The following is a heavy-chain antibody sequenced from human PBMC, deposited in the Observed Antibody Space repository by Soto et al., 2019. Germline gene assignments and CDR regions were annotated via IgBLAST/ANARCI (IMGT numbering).Heavy chain of an antibody. CDR1: GFTFSSYA. D-gene: IGHD6-13*01. CDR2: ISYDGSNK. J-gene: IGHJ4*02. CDR3: ARSPRSWFDY. Sequence: QVQLVESGGGVVQPGRSLRLSCAASGFTFSSYAMHWVRQAPGKGLEWVAVISYDGSNKYYADSVKGRFTISRDNSKNTLYLQMISLRAEDTAVYYCARSPRSWFDYWGQGTLVTVSS. V-gene: IGHV3-30-3*01.